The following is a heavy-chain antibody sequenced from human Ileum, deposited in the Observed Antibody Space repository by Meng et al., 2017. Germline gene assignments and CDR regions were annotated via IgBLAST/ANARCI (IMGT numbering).Heavy chain of an antibody. CDR3: ARSAPRSTVTNRWFDP. CDR2: ISSSGSTI. D-gene: IGHD4-17*01. J-gene: IGHJ5*02. Sequence: QGRRVESGGGLVKPGGSLRLSCAASGFTFSDYYMSWIRQAPGKGLEWVSYISSSGSTIYYADSVKGRFTISRDNAKNSLYLQMNSLRAEDTAVYYCARSAPRSTVTNRWFDPWGQGTLVTVSS. V-gene: IGHV3-11*01. CDR1: GFTFSDYY.